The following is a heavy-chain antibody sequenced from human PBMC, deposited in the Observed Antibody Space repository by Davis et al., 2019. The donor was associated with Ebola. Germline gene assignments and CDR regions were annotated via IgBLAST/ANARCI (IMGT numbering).Heavy chain of an antibody. Sequence: SETLSLTCTVSGGSISSGDYYWSWIRQPPGKGLEWIGYIYYSGSTYYNPSLKSRVIISLDTSKNQFFLKLSSVTAADTAVYYCARAPFDPYFDSWGQGTLVTVSS. V-gene: IGHV4-30-4*01. CDR1: GGSISSGDYY. J-gene: IGHJ4*02. D-gene: IGHD3-3*02. CDR2: IYYSGST. CDR3: ARAPFDPYFDS.